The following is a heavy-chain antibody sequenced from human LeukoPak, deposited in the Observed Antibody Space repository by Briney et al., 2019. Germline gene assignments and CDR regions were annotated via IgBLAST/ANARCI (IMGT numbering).Heavy chain of an antibody. Sequence: ASVKVSCKASGYTFTSYDINWVRQATGQGLEWMGWMNPNSGNTGYAQKFHGRVTMTRNTSISTAYMELSSLRSEDTAVYYCARGPDGSGSYYDPYYFDYWGQGTLVTVS. CDR1: GYTFTSYD. D-gene: IGHD3-10*01. V-gene: IGHV1-8*01. CDR2: MNPNSGNT. CDR3: ARGPDGSGSYYDPYYFDY. J-gene: IGHJ4*02.